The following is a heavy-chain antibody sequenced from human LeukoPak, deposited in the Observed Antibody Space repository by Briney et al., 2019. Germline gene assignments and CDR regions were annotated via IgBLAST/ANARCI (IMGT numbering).Heavy chain of an antibody. CDR2: ISSSSSTI. CDR1: GFTFSSYS. Sequence: PGGSLRLSCAAPGFTFSSYSMNWVRQAPGKGLEWVSYISSSSSTIYYADSVKGRFTISRDNAKNSLYLQMNSLRAEDTAVYYCARAIDYGDYGVMWYFDLWGRGTLVTVSS. J-gene: IGHJ2*01. V-gene: IGHV3-48*01. CDR3: ARAIDYGDYGVMWYFDL. D-gene: IGHD4-17*01.